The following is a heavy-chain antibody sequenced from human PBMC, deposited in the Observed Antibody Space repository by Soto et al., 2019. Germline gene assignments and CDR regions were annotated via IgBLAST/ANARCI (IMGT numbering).Heavy chain of an antibody. Sequence: GGSLILSCVASGFSFSDHAMHWVRQAPGRGLVWVALISPDGTNEYYTDSAKGRFSVSRDNSMNTVYLQLNSLRPDDTAMYYCARENSRIAPRLFQHWGHGTLVTVS. CDR1: GFSFSDHA. CDR2: ISPDGTNE. D-gene: IGHD6-6*01. CDR3: ARENSRIAPRLFQH. V-gene: IGHV3-30*04. J-gene: IGHJ1*01.